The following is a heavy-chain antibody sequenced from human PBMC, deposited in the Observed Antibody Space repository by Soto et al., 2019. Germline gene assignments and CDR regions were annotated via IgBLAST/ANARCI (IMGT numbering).Heavy chain of an antibody. CDR2: ISAYNGNT. CDR1: GYTFTSHG. CDR3: ARDLGITGTIWSDY. V-gene: IGHV1-18*01. D-gene: IGHD1-7*01. Sequence: ASVKVSCKASGYTFTSHGISWVRQAPGQGLEWMGWISAYNGNTNYAQKLQGRVTMTTDTSTSTAYMELRSLRSDDTAVYYCARDLGITGTIWSDYWGQGTLVTVSS. J-gene: IGHJ4*02.